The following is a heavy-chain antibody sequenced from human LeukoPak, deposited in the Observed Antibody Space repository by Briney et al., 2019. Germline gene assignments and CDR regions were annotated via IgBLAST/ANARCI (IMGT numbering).Heavy chain of an antibody. V-gene: IGHV4-39*01. J-gene: IGHJ6*02. CDR3: ARPGYRYSSDYYGLDV. CDR1: GGSISSSSYY. D-gene: IGHD5-18*01. CDR2: IYYSGST. Sequence: SETLSLTCTVSGGSISSSSYYWGWIRQPPGKGLEWIGSIYYSGSTYYNPSLKSRVTISVDTSKNQFSLKLSSVTAADTAIYYCARPGYRYSSDYYGLDVWGQGTTVTVSS.